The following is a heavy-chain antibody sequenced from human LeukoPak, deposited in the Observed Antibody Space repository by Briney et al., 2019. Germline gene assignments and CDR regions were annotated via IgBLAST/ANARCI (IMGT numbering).Heavy chain of an antibody. CDR3: ARDLWNFYDDSGYNRDFDS. Sequence: TSRISWVRRAPGQGLEWMGWIGTYGGDTYYAQKFQGRITVTTDTSTSTVYMELRNLRSDDTAVYYCARDLWNFYDDSGYNRDFDSWGQGTLVTVSS. CDR2: IGTYGGDT. D-gene: IGHD3-22*01. CDR1: TSR. J-gene: IGHJ5*01. V-gene: IGHV1-18*01.